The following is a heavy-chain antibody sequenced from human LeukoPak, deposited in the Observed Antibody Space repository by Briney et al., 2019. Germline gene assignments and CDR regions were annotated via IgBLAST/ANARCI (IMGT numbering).Heavy chain of an antibody. Sequence: GRSLRLSCAASGFTFSNYAIHWVRQAPGKGLEWVAFISYDGSNKHYADSVKGRFTISRDNSKNTLYLQMNSLRPEDTAVYYCARARFGYNRGPFDYWGQGIPVTVSS. V-gene: IGHV3-30-3*01. J-gene: IGHJ4*02. CDR3: ARARFGYNRGPFDY. CDR1: GFTFSNYA. D-gene: IGHD5-24*01. CDR2: ISYDGSNK.